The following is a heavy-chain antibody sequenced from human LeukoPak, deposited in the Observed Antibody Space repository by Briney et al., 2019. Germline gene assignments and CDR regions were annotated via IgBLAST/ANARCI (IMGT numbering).Heavy chain of an antibody. CDR3: ARDPKALYYYYYGMDV. CDR2: ISGSGDNT. Sequence: GGSLRLSCAASGFTFSSYAMSWVRQAPGKGLEWVSGISGSGDNTYYADSVKGRFTISRDNSKNTLYVQMNSLRAEDTAVYYCARDPKALYYYYYGMDVWGQGTTVTVSS. CDR1: GFTFSSYA. J-gene: IGHJ6*02. V-gene: IGHV3-23*01.